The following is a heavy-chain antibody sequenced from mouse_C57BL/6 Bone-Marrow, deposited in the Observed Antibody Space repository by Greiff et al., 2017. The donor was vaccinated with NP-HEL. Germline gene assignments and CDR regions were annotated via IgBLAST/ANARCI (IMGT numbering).Heavy chain of an antibody. J-gene: IGHJ3*01. CDR3: ASSPNYYGSTWFAY. V-gene: IGHV1-26*01. CDR2: INPNNGGT. CDR1: GYTFTDYY. D-gene: IGHD1-1*01. Sequence: EVQLQQSGPELVKPGASVKISCKASGYTFTDYYMNWVKQSHGKSLEWIGDINPNNGGTSYNQKFKGKATLTVDKSSSTAYMELRSLTSEDSAVYYCASSPNYYGSTWFAYWGQGTLVTVSA.